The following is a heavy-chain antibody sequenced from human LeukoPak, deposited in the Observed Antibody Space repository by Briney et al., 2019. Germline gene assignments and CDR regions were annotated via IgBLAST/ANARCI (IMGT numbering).Heavy chain of an antibody. J-gene: IGHJ5*02. CDR2: ISTYNGKT. Sequence: ASVKVSCKASGYTFTRYGITWVRQAPGQGLEWMGWISTYNGKTNYAQKVQDRVTMTTDTSTSTVYMELRSLRSDDTALYFCARDFSNCSYGTWFDPWGQGTLVTVSS. CDR3: ARDFSNCSYGTWFDP. D-gene: IGHD6-13*01. V-gene: IGHV1-18*01. CDR1: GYTFTRYG.